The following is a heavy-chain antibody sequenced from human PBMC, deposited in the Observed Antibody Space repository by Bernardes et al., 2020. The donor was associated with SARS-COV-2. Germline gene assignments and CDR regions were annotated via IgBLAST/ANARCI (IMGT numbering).Heavy chain of an antibody. D-gene: IGHD6-6*01. CDR2: ISSSGSTI. V-gene: IGHV3-48*03. Sequence: GGSLRLSCAASGFTFSSYEMNWVRQAPGKGLEWVSYISSSGSTIYYADSVKGRFTISRDNAKNSLYLQMNSLRAEDTAVYYCARDSSSSEYVPYYFDSWGQGSLVTVSS. J-gene: IGHJ4*02. CDR1: GFTFSSYE. CDR3: ARDSSSSEYVPYYFDS.